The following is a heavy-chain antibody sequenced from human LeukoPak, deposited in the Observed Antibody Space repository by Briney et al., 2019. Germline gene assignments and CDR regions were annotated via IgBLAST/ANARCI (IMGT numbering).Heavy chain of an antibody. CDR3: ARLPRYDFWS. CDR2: SDSL. CDR1: GGSITSSTNY. J-gene: IGHJ4*02. D-gene: IGHD3-3*01. V-gene: IGHV4-39*01. Sequence: SETLSLTCTVSGGSITSSTNYWVWIRQPPGKGLEWIGSSDSLYFNPSLKSRVTISVDTSKKQFSLKLRSVTAADTAVYYCARLPRYDFWSWGQGTLVTVSS.